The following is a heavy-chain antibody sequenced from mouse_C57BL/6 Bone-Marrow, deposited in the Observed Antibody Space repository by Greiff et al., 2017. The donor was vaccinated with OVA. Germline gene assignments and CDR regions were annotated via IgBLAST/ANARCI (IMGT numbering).Heavy chain of an antibody. V-gene: IGHV3-6*01. Sequence: EVQLQESGPGLVKPSQSLSLTCSVTGYSITSGYYWNWIRQLPGNQLEWMGYISYDGSNNYNPSLKNRISITRDTSKNQFFLKLNSVTTEDTATYYCANYYGLAWFAYWGQGTLVTVSA. D-gene: IGHD1-2*01. CDR2: ISYDGSN. CDR3: ANYYGLAWFAY. CDR1: GYSITSGYY. J-gene: IGHJ3*01.